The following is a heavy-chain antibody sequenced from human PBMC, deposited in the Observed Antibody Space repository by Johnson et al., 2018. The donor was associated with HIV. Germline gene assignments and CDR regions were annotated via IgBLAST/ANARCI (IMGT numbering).Heavy chain of an antibody. CDR1: GFTFSSYA. D-gene: IGHD3-10*01. V-gene: IGHV3-30-3*01. CDR2: ISYDGSNK. Sequence: QMQLVESGRGLVQPGGSLRLSCAASGFTFSSYAMHWVRQAPGKVLEWVAVISYDGSNKYYADSVKGRFTISRDNSKNTLYLQMNSLRAEDTAVYYCARAPEVRGVDAFDVWGQGTVVTVSS. CDR3: ARAPEVRGVDAFDV. J-gene: IGHJ3*01.